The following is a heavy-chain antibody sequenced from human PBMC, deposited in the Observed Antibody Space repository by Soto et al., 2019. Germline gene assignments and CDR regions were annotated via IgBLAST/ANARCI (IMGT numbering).Heavy chain of an antibody. Sequence: PSETLSLTCAVYGGSFSGYYWSWIRQPPGKGLEWIGEINHSGSTNYNPSLKSRVTISVDTSKNQFSLKLSSVTAADTAVYYCARVRAYYSTYYYYGMDVWGQGTTVTVSS. CDR3: ARVRAYYSTYYYYGMDV. J-gene: IGHJ6*02. D-gene: IGHD3-10*01. CDR1: GGSFSGYY. V-gene: IGHV4-34*01. CDR2: INHSGST.